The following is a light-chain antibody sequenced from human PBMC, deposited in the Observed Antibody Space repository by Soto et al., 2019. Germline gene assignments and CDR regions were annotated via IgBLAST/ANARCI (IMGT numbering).Light chain of an antibody. J-gene: IGKJ2*01. Sequence: EIVLTQSPGTLSLSPGKRATLSCRARQSVSSNYLAWYQQKPGQAPRLLIYGASSRATGIPDRFSGSGSGTDFTLTISRLEPEDFAVFYCQQYGSSPYTFGQGTKREIK. CDR3: QQYGSSPYT. V-gene: IGKV3-20*01. CDR1: QSVSSNY. CDR2: GAS.